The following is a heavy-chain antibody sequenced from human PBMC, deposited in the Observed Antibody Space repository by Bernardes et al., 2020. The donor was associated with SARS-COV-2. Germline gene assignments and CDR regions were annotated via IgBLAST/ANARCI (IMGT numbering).Heavy chain of an antibody. Sequence: SETLSLTCAVSGGSITDYYWSWIRQSPGEGLEWIGEVNESGSTAYNPSLESRVTISVDTSKNLFSLKVTPVTAADTAVYYCARGGSPRWGSTSCYSCDSGYSFHPWCQGTLVTVSS. J-gene: IGHJ5*02. V-gene: IGHV4-34*01. CDR2: VNESGST. CDR1: GGSITDYY. D-gene: IGHD2-2*01. CDR3: ARGGSPRWGSTSCYSCDSGYSFHP.